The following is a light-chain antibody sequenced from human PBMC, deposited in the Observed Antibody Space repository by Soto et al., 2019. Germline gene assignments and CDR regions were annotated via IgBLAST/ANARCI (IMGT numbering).Light chain of an antibody. CDR1: QSVSSY. CDR3: QQRSNWPPN. Sequence: EIVLTQSPATLSLSPGERVTLSCRASQSVSSYLAWYQQKPGQAPRLLIYDASNRATGIPARFSGSGSGTDFTLTISSLEPEDFAVYYCQQRSNWPPNFGPGTKVDIK. CDR2: DAS. V-gene: IGKV3-11*01. J-gene: IGKJ3*01.